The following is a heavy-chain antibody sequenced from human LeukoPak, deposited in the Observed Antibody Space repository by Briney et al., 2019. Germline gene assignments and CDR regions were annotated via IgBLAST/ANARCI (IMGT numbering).Heavy chain of an antibody. V-gene: IGHV4-4*07. CDR2: IYTSGST. CDR3: ARGISGTVTTLFDY. CDR1: GGSISSYY. J-gene: IGHJ4*02. Sequence: PSETLSLTCTVSGGSISSYYWSWIRQPAGKGLEWIGRIYTSGSTNYNPSLKSRVTMSVDTSKNQFSLKLSSVTAADTAVYYCARGISGTVTTLFDYWGQGTLVTVSS. D-gene: IGHD4-17*01.